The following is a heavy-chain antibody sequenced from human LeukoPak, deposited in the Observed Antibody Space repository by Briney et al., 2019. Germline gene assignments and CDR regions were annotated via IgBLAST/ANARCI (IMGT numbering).Heavy chain of an antibody. Sequence: SETLSLTCTVSGGSISSGSYYWSWVRQPAGKGLEWIGRIHRSGSTAYNPSVKSRVTISVDASKNQFSLKSNSVTAADTAVYYCARGGFLVQNHFDPWGQGTLVTVSS. V-gene: IGHV4-61*02. CDR2: IHRSGST. J-gene: IGHJ5*02. D-gene: IGHD3-3*01. CDR1: GGSISSGSYY. CDR3: ARGGFLVQNHFDP.